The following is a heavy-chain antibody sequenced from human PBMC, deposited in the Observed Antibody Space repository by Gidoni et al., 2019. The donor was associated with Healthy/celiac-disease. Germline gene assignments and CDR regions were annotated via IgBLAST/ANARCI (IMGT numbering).Heavy chain of an antibody. CDR1: GFSLSTSGMC. J-gene: IGHJ3*02. D-gene: IGHD7-27*01. CDR2: IDWDDDK. Sequence: QVTLRESGPALVKPTQTLPLTCTFSGFSLSTSGMCVSWIRQPPGKALEWLALIDWDDDKYYSTSLKTRLTISKDTSKNQVVLTMTNMDPVDTATYYCARAPTNWARGAFDIWGQGTMVTVSS. V-gene: IGHV2-70*01. CDR3: ARAPTNWARGAFDI.